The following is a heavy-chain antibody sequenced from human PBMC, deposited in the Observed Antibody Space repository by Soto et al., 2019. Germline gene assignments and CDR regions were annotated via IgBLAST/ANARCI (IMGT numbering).Heavy chain of an antibody. Sequence: PSETLSLTCTVSGVSVSSGSYYCSWIRQPPGKGLEWIGYIYYSGSTNYNPSLKSRVTISVDTSKNQFSLKLSSVTAADTAVYYCARLDADIVAKTYGMDVGGQGNTVTVSS. CDR3: ARLDADIVAKTYGMDV. CDR2: IYYSGST. J-gene: IGHJ6*02. V-gene: IGHV4-61*01. D-gene: IGHD5-12*01. CDR1: GVSVSSGSYY.